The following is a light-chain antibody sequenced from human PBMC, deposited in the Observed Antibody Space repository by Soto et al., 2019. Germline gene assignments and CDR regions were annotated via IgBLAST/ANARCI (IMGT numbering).Light chain of an antibody. CDR3: QQYNTWPRT. CDR2: AAS. J-gene: IGKJ1*01. V-gene: IGKV3D-15*01. Sequence: EILLTQSPATLSLSPGDSATLSCGASQRVSRNVAWYRQKPGQAPRLLMSAASTGAAGVPARFNAAGSGTVFTLTISSLQSEDFAIYYCQQYNTWPRTFGQGTKVDIK. CDR1: QRVSRN.